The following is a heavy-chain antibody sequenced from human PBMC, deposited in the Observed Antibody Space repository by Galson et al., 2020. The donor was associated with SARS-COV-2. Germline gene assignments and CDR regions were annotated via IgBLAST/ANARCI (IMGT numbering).Heavy chain of an antibody. D-gene: IGHD3-22*01. CDR2: ISSSSSYI. Sequence: GESLKISCAASGFTFSSYSMNWVRQAPGKGLEWVSSISSSSSYIYYADSVKGRFTISRDNAKNSLYLQMNSLRAEDTAVYYCARDRPDYYDSSGFDYWGQGILVTVSS. CDR1: GFTFSSYS. J-gene: IGHJ4*02. V-gene: IGHV3-21*01. CDR3: ARDRPDYYDSSGFDY.